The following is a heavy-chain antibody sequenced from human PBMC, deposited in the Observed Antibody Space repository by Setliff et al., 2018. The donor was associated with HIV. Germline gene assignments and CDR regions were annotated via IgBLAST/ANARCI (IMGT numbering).Heavy chain of an antibody. CDR1: GYRFTSHW. J-gene: IGHJ3*02. D-gene: IGHD1-1*01. CDR3: AREIRTIEGGALDI. Sequence: GESLKISCKGSGYRFTSHWIAWVRQMPGKGLEWMGIIYPGDSETRYSPSFQGQVTFSADKTVSTAYLQWSSRKPSDTAMYYCAREIRTIEGGALDIWGQGTLVTVSS. CDR2: IYPGDSET. V-gene: IGHV5-51*01.